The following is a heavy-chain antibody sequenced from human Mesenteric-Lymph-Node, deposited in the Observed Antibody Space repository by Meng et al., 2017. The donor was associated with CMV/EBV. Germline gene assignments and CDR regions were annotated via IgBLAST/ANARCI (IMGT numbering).Heavy chain of an antibody. CDR1: GGSISSYY. V-gene: IGHV4-59*01. CDR2: IYYTGDTGST. Sequence: SETLSLTCTVSGGSISSYYWSWIRQPPGMGLESIGYIYYTGDTGSTNYNPSLKSRVTISVDRSKNQFSLKLYSVTAADTAIYYCARGNLAARRFDYWGQGTLVTVSS. J-gene: IGHJ4*02. D-gene: IGHD6-6*01. CDR3: ARGNLAARRFDY.